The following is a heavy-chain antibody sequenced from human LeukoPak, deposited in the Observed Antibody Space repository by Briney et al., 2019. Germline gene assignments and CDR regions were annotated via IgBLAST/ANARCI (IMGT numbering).Heavy chain of an antibody. CDR2: ISSSSSTI. CDR1: GLTFSDYS. CDR3: ARRDGYKSHFDY. V-gene: IGHV3-48*02. D-gene: IGHD5-24*01. J-gene: IGHJ4*02. Sequence: GGSLRLSCAVSGLTFSDYSMTWVRQAPGKGLEWVSYISSSSSTIYYADSVKGRFTISRDNAKNSLYLQMHSLRDEDTAVYYCARRDGYKSHFDYWGQGTLVTVSS.